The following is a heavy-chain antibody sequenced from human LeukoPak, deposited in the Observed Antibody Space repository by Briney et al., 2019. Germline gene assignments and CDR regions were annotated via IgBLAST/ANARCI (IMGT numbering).Heavy chain of an antibody. CDR1: GFTFSSYA. CDR3: AKPVDIVASNDY. D-gene: IGHD5-12*01. V-gene: IGHV3-30*04. Sequence: GRSLRLSCAASGFTFSSYAMHWVRQAPGKGLEWVAVISYDGSNKYYADSVKGRFTISRDNSKNTLYLQMNSLRAEDTAVYYCAKPVDIVASNDYWGQGTLVTVSS. J-gene: IGHJ4*02. CDR2: ISYDGSNK.